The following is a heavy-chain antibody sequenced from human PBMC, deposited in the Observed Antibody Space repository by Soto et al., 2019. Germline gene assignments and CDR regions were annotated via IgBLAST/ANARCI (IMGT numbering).Heavy chain of an antibody. D-gene: IGHD3-22*01. J-gene: IGHJ3*02. CDR2: INPSGGST. Sequence: ASVNVSCKASGYTFTSYYMHWVRQAPGQGLEWMGIINPSGGSTSYAQKFQGRVTMTRDTSTSTVYMELSSLRSEDTAVYYCARDTYYYDSSGYYYAAPDACDIWGHGTRVTV. V-gene: IGHV1-46*01. CDR1: GYTFTSYY. CDR3: ARDTYYYDSSGYYYAAPDACDI.